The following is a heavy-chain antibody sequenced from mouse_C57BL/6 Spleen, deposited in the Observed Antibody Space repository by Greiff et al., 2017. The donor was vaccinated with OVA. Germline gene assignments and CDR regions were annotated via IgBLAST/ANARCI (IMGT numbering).Heavy chain of an antibody. CDR2: IDPSDSST. CDR3: ARGGSTTLVALDY. CDR1: GYTFTSYW. D-gene: IGHD1-1*01. J-gene: IGHJ2*01. V-gene: IGHV1-50*01. Sequence: VQLQQPGAELVKPGASVKLSCKASGYTFTSYWMQWVKQRPGQGLEWIGAIDPSDSSTKYNPNFKGKATLKVDTYTSTAYMQLSSLTAQVSAVYSCARGGSTTLVALDYWGQGTTLTVSS.